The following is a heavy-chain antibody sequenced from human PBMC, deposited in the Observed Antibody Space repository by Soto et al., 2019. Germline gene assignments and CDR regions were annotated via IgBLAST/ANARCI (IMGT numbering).Heavy chain of an antibody. V-gene: IGHV1-69*02. CDR2: IIPILGIA. Sequence: QVQLVQSGAEVKKPGSSVKVSCKASGGTFSSYTISWVRQAPGQGLEWMGRIIPILGIANYAQKFQGRVTITADKSTSTSYMDLSSLRSEDTAVYYCSRGGYSYGYFDYWGHGPLVTVSS. CDR1: GGTFSSYT. CDR3: SRGGYSYGYFDY. D-gene: IGHD5-18*01. J-gene: IGHJ4*01.